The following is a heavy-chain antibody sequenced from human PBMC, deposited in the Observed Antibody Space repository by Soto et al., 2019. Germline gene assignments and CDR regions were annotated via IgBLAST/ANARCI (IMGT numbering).Heavy chain of an antibody. D-gene: IGHD3-16*01. CDR2: IRFSSGAT. J-gene: IGHJ4*02. V-gene: IGHV3-23*01. CDR3: ARNGGGIAY. CDR1: GFTFNNND. Sequence: SLRLSCAASGFTFNNNDMIWVRQAPGKGLEWVSGIRFSSGATYYTDFVKGRFTISGDYSKNTLYLEMNSLRVEDTAVYYCARNGGGIAYWGQGTLVTVSS.